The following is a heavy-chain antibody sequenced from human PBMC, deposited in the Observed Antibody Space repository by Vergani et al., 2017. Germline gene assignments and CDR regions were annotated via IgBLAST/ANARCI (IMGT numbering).Heavy chain of an antibody. CDR3: AGALMDSSGYYYRVFDVGDY. V-gene: IGHV3-33*01. J-gene: IGHJ4*02. CDR2: IWYDGSNK. Sequence: QVQLVESGGGVVQPGRSLRLSCAASGFTFSSYGMHWVRQAPGKGLEWVAVIWYDGSNKYYADSVKGRLTISRDNSKNTQYRQMNSLRAEDTAVYYCAGALMDSSGYYYRVFDVGDYWGQGTLVTVSS. CDR1: GFTFSSYG. D-gene: IGHD3-22*01.